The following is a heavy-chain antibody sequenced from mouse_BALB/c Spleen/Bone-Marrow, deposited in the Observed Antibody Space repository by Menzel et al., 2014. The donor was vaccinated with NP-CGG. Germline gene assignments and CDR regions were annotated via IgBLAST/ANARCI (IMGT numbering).Heavy chain of an antibody. J-gene: IGHJ1*01. D-gene: IGHD2-14*01. CDR2: IRNKANGYTT. V-gene: IGHV7-3*02. CDR3: ARDEKVRIYWYFDV. Sequence: EVKLVESGGGLVQPGGSLRLSCATSGFTFTDYYMSWVRQPPGKALEWLGFIRNKANGYTTEYSASVKGRFTISRDNSQSILYLQMNTLRAEDSATYYCARDEKVRIYWYFDVRGAGTTVTVSS. CDR1: GFTFTDYY.